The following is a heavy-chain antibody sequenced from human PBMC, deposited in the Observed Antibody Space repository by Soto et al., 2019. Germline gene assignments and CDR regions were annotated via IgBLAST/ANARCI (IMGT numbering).Heavy chain of an antibody. Sequence: QVQLQESGPGLVKPSETLSLTCTVSGGSVSSGSYYWSWIRQPPAKGLEWIGYIYYSGSTNYNPSLKSRVTISVDTSKNQFSLKLSSVTAADTAVYYCAREQVVATCFDYWGQGTLVTVSS. D-gene: IGHD1-26*01. J-gene: IGHJ4*02. V-gene: IGHV4-61*01. CDR1: GGSVSSGSYY. CDR2: IYYSGST. CDR3: AREQVVATCFDY.